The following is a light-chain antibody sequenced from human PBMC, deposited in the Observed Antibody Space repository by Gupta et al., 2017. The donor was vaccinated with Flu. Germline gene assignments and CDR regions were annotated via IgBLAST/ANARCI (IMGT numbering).Light chain of an antibody. CDR1: QRVSSN. V-gene: IGKV3-15*01. CDR3: QQDYNWPRT. Sequence: EIVMTQSPSTLSVYRGERATLACRASQRVSSNLAWYQQKPGQVPRLLIYGASTRATGIPARFSGSGSGTEFTLTISSLQSEDFAVYYCQQDYNWPRTFGQGTKVEIK. CDR2: GAS. J-gene: IGKJ1*01.